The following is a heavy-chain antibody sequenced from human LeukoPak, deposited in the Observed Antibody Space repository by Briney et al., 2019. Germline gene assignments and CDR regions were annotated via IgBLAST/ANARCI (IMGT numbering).Heavy chain of an antibody. CDR1: GFSLRTYW. J-gene: IGHJ4*02. CDR2: IYHSGST. Sequence: GSLRLSCAASGFSLRTYWMHWVRQVPGKGLEWIGYIYHSGSTYYNPSLKSRVTISVDRSKNQFSLKLSSVTAADTAVYYCARDSEVPAAIGDYWGQGTLVTVSS. D-gene: IGHD2-2*02. V-gene: IGHV4-4*02. CDR3: ARDSEVPAAIGDY.